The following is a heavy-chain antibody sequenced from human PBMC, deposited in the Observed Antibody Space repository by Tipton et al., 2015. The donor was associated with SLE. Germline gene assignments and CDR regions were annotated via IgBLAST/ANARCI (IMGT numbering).Heavy chain of an antibody. J-gene: IGHJ2*01. V-gene: IGHV4-39*01. CDR3: ARKTFGDYIFDI. D-gene: IGHD4-17*01. Sequence: TLSLTCTVSGGSISTSNYYWGWIRRPPGKGLEWIGNIYYSGSTHYNPPLKSRVTISVDTSINQFSLKMSSVTAADTAVYYCARKTFGDYIFDIWGRGALVTVSS. CDR1: GGSISTSNYY. CDR2: IYYSGST.